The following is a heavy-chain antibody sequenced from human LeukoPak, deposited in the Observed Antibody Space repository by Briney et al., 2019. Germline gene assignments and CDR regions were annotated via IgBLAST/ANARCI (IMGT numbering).Heavy chain of an antibody. CDR2: IIPILGIA. V-gene: IGHV1-69*04. J-gene: IGHJ6*02. CDR1: GGTFSSYA. D-gene: IGHD6-19*01. Sequence: AASVKVSCTASGGTFSSYAISWVRQAPGQGLEWMGRIIPILGIANYAQKFQGRVTITADKSTSTAYMELSSLRSEDTAVYYCARLEGSSGWYVSRAYYYGMDVWGQGTTVTVSS. CDR3: ARLEGSSGWYVSRAYYYGMDV.